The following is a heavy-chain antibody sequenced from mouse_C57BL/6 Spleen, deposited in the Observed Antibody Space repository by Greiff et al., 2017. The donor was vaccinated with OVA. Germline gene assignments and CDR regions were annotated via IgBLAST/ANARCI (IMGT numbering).Heavy chain of an antibody. D-gene: IGHD4-1*01. Sequence: EVMLVESGGDLVKPGGSLKLSCAASGFTFSSYGMSWVRQTPDKRLEWVATISSGGSYTYYPDSVKGRFTISRDNAKNTLYLQMSSLKSEDTAMYYCARHGTGTGYYFDYWGQGTTLTVSS. CDR1: GFTFSSYG. CDR3: ARHGTGTGYYFDY. V-gene: IGHV5-6*01. J-gene: IGHJ2*01. CDR2: ISSGGSYT.